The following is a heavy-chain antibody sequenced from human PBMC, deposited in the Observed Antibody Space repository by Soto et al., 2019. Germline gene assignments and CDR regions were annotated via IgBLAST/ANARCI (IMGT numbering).Heavy chain of an antibody. Sequence: SETLSLTCTVSGGSISSGDYSWSWVRQSPGKGLEWIGHIYNSGITYYNPSLKSRVVISIDTSRNQFSLRLNSLTAADRAVYFCARGVTVFGLVSRFWFDPWGQGIVVTVSS. V-gene: IGHV4-30-4*01. CDR1: GGSISSGDYS. CDR3: ARGVTVFGLVSRFWFDP. D-gene: IGHD3-3*01. J-gene: IGHJ5*02. CDR2: IYNSGIT.